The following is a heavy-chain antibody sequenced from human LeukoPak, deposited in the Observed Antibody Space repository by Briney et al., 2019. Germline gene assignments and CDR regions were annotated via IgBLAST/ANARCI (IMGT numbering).Heavy chain of an antibody. D-gene: IGHD6-19*01. V-gene: IGHV4-39*01. Sequence: SETLSLTCTVSGGSISSSSYYWGWIRQPPGKGLEWIGSIYYSGSTYYNPSLKSRVTISVDTSKNQFSLKLSSVTAADTAVYYCARLPIAVAGTIDYWGQGTLVTVSS. J-gene: IGHJ4*02. CDR3: ARLPIAVAGTIDY. CDR2: IYYSGST. CDR1: GGSISSSSYY.